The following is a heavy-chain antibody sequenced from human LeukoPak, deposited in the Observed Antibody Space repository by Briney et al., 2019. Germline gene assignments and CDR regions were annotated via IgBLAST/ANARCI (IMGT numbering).Heavy chain of an antibody. J-gene: IGHJ4*02. CDR2: INPNSGGT. D-gene: IGHD5-18*01. Sequence: GASVKVSCKASGYTFTGYYMHWVRQAPGHGLEWMGWINPNSGGTNYAQKFQGRVTMTRDTSISTAYMELSRLRSDDTAVYYCARAGYSYGYYLDYWGQGTLVTVSS. CDR1: GYTFTGYY. V-gene: IGHV1-2*02. CDR3: ARAGYSYGYYLDY.